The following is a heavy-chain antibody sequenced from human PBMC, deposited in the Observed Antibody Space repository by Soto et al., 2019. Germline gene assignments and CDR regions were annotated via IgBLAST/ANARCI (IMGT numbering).Heavy chain of an antibody. CDR3: ARDINTVTTSFDY. CDR1: GGTFSSYA. J-gene: IGHJ4*02. D-gene: IGHD4-17*01. Sequence: GASVKVSCKASGGTFSSYAISWVRQAPGQGLEWMGGIIPIFGTANYAQKFQGRVTITADESTSTAYMELSSLRSDDTAVYYCARDINTVTTSFDYWGQGTLVTVSS. V-gene: IGHV1-69*13. CDR2: IIPIFGTA.